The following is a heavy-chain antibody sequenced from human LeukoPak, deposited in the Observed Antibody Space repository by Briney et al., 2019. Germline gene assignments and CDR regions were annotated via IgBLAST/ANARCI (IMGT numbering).Heavy chain of an antibody. D-gene: IGHD3-22*01. CDR1: GFTFSSYN. J-gene: IGHJ4*02. CDR2: ISSGSDTI. V-gene: IGHV3-48*02. CDR3: ARDYYDRSGYYYGGY. Sequence: GGSLRLSCAASGFTFSSYNMSLVRQAPGKGLEWISYISSGSDTIYYADSVKGRFTVSRDNAKNSLYLRMNSLRDEDTAVYYCARDYYDRSGYYYGGYWGQGTLVTVSS.